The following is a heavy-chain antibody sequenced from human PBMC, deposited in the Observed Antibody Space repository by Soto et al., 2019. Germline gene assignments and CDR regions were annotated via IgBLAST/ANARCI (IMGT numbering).Heavy chain of an antibody. CDR2: ISGSGGST. Sequence: GGSLRLSCAASGFTFSSYAMSWVRQAPGKGLEWVSAISGSGGSTYYADSVKGRFTISRDNSKNTLYLQMNSLRAEDTAVYYCEKVNRGEIFGDSYYYYGMDAWGQGTPVTVSS. V-gene: IGHV3-23*01. J-gene: IGHJ6*02. D-gene: IGHD3-3*01. CDR3: EKVNRGEIFGDSYYYYGMDA. CDR1: GFTFSSYA.